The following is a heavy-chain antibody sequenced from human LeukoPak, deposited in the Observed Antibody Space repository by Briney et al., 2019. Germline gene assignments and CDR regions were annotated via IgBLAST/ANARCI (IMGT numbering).Heavy chain of an antibody. J-gene: IGHJ6*02. CDR3: ASLIAAAGYYYYGMDV. CDR1: GGSFSGYY. D-gene: IGHD6-13*01. CDR2: INHSGST. V-gene: IGHV4-34*01. Sequence: SETLSLTRAVYGGSFSGYYWSWIRQPPGKGLEWIGEINHSGSTSYNPSLKSRVTISVDTSKNQFSLKLSSVTAADTAVYYCASLIAAAGYYYYGMDVWGQGTTVTVSS.